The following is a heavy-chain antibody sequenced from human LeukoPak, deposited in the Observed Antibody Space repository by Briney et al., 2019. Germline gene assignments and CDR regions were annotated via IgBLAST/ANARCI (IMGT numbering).Heavy chain of an antibody. CDR3: AKGLVLYYYMDV. D-gene: IGHD2-8*02. V-gene: IGHV3-23*01. Sequence: PGGSLRLSCAASGFTFSNAWMSWVRQAPGKGLEWVSAISGSGGSTYYADSVKGRFTISRDNSKNTLYLQMNSLRTEDTAVYYCAKGLVLYYYMDVWGKGTTVTVSS. J-gene: IGHJ6*03. CDR2: ISGSGGST. CDR1: GFTFSNAW.